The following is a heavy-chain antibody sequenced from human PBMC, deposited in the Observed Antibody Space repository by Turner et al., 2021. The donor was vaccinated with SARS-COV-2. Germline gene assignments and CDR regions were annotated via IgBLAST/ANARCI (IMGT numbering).Heavy chain of an antibody. CDR1: GFTFSDAW. CDR3: TKVGVVHFREYFHH. CDR2: IKSKTDAGTT. D-gene: IGHD3-3*01. J-gene: IGHJ1*01. V-gene: IGHV3-15*01. Sequence: EVQLVESVGGIVEPGGSLRLSCAASGFTFSDAWRRWVRQAPGKGLEWVVRIKSKTDAGTTYYAAPVKGRFTISRDDSTNTLYLQMNSLKTEDTAVYYCTKVGVVHFREYFHHWAQGTLVTVSS.